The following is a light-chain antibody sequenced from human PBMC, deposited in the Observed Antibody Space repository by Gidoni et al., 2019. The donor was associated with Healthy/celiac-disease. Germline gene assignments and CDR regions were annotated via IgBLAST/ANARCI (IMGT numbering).Light chain of an antibody. V-gene: IGKV3-15*01. CDR1: QSVSSN. CDR3: QQYNNWPRNT. Sequence: DILMPQSPATLSVSPGERATLSCRASQSVSSNLAWYQQKPGQAPRLLIYGASTRATGIPARFSGSGSGTEFTLTISSLQSEDFAVYYCQQYNNWPRNTFGQGTKLEIK. J-gene: IGKJ2*01. CDR2: GAS.